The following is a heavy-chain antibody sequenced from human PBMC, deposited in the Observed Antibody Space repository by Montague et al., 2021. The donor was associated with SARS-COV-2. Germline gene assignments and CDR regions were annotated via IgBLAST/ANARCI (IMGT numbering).Heavy chain of an antibody. D-gene: IGHD6-13*01. Sequence: SLRLSCAASGFTFSSYGVHWVRQAPGKGLEWVAIIWYDGSKNYYADSVKGRSTISRDNSKNTLYLQMNTLRAEDTAVYYCARDSSSGSDWYYYYGMDVWGQGTTVTVSS. V-gene: IGHV3-33*01. CDR1: GFTFSSYG. CDR2: IWYDGSKN. CDR3: ARDSSSGSDWYYYYGMDV. J-gene: IGHJ6*02.